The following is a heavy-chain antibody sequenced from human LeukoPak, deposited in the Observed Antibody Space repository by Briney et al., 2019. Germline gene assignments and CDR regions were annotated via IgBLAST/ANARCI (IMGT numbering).Heavy chain of an antibody. Sequence: ASVKVSCKASGYTFTSYGISWVRQAPGQGLEWMGWISAYNGNTNYAQKLQGRVTMTTDTSTSTAYMEPRSLRSDDTAVYYCARSGITNRWVPSAAPSDYWGQGTLVTVSS. V-gene: IGHV1-18*01. CDR1: GYTFTSYG. D-gene: IGHD1-14*01. CDR2: ISAYNGNT. CDR3: ARSGITNRWVPSAAPSDY. J-gene: IGHJ4*02.